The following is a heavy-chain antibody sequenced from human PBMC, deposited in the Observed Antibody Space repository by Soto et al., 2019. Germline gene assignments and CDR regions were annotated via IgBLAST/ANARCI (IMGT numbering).Heavy chain of an antibody. Sequence: GESLKISCKGSGYSFTSYWIGWVRQMPGKGLEWMGIIYPGDSDTRYSPSFQGQVTISADKSISTAYLQWSSLKASDTAMYYCARHKEPYYDFWSGRFDPWGQGTLVTVSS. V-gene: IGHV5-51*01. CDR3: ARHKEPYYDFWSGRFDP. D-gene: IGHD3-3*01. CDR2: IYPGDSDT. J-gene: IGHJ5*02. CDR1: GYSFTSYW.